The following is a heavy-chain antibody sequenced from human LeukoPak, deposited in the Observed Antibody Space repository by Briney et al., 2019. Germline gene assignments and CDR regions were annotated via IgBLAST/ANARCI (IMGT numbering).Heavy chain of an antibody. CDR2: IYPNTGGT. D-gene: IGHD2-2*01. Sequence: GASVKVSCKASGYTFTDYYVHWVRQAPGQGLEWMGWIYPNTGGTNYAQKLQGRVTMTRDTSISTAYMELSRLRSDDTAVYYCARELGYCSSTSCPLYYYWGQGTLVAVSS. CDR3: ARELGYCSSTSCPLYYY. J-gene: IGHJ4*02. CDR1: GYTFTDYY. V-gene: IGHV1-2*02.